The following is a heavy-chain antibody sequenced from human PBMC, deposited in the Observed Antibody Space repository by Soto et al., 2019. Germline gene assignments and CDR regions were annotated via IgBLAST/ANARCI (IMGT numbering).Heavy chain of an antibody. CDR1: GGSISSGGYS. Sequence: SETLSLTCAVSGGSISSGGYSWSWIRQPPGKGLEWIGYIYHSGSTYYNPSLKSRVTISVDRSKNQFSLKLSSVTAADTAVYYCARAHYDILTGRRGWFDPWGQGTLVTVS. CDR3: ARAHYDILTGRRGWFDP. V-gene: IGHV4-30-2*01. J-gene: IGHJ5*02. CDR2: IYHSGST. D-gene: IGHD3-9*01.